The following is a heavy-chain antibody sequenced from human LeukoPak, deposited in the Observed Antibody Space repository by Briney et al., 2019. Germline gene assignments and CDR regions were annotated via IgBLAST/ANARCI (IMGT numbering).Heavy chain of an antibody. Sequence: GGSLRLSCAASGFTFSSYTMNWVRQAPGKGLEWVANIKQDGSEKYYVDSVKGRFTISRDNAKNSLYLQMNSLRAEDTAVYYCARDIEVAAAGYYYYYYMDVWGKGTTVTVSS. CDR2: IKQDGSEK. CDR3: ARDIEVAAAGYYYYYYMDV. J-gene: IGHJ6*03. CDR1: GFTFSSYT. V-gene: IGHV3-7*01. D-gene: IGHD6-13*01.